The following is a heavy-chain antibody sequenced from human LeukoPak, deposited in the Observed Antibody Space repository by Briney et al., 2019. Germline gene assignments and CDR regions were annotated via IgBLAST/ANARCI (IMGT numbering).Heavy chain of an antibody. Sequence: GGSLRLSCAASGFTFSNYWMHWVRQAPGKGLVWVSRINSDGRSTNYADSVKGRFTISRDNAKNTLYLQMNSLRAEDTAVYYCASGGYYYYMDVWGKGTTVTVSS. CDR2: INSDGRST. CDR3: ASGGYYYYMDV. CDR1: GFTFSNYW. D-gene: IGHD3-16*01. J-gene: IGHJ6*03. V-gene: IGHV3-74*01.